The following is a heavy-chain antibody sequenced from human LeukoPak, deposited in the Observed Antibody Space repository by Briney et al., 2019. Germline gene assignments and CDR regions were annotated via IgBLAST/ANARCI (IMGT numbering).Heavy chain of an antibody. CDR1: GFTFSTYW. CDR2: IKEDGIDK. CDR3: AKDGSNDWRWGAFDV. Sequence: GGSLRLSCTASGFTFSTYWMSWVRQAPGKGLEWVAYIKEDGIDKYYVDSVKGRFTISRDNAKNSLYLQMNSLRGDDTAVYYCAKDGSNDWRWGAFDVWGQGTMVTVSS. J-gene: IGHJ3*01. D-gene: IGHD2-15*01. V-gene: IGHV3-7*03.